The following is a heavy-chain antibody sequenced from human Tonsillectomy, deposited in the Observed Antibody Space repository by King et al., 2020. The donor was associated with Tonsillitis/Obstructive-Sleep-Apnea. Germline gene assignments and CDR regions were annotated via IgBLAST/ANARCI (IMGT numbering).Heavy chain of an antibody. CDR1: GFTFDDHA. Sequence: QLVQSGGGLVQPGRSLRLSCAASGFTFDDHAMHWVRQAPGKGLEWVSGISWNSGSIVYADSVKGRFTISRDNAKNSLYLQMNSLRVEDTAFYYCAKGPYSNYVGGVDYWGQGTLVTGSS. CDR3: AKGPYSNYVGGVDY. CDR2: ISWNSGSI. D-gene: IGHD4-11*01. J-gene: IGHJ4*02. V-gene: IGHV3-9*01.